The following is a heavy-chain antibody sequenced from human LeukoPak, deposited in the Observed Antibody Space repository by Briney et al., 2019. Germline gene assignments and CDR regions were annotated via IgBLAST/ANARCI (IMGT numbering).Heavy chain of an antibody. D-gene: IGHD1-26*01. CDR3: TSDYLNIIVGAPAGGY. V-gene: IGHV3-49*04. CDR1: GFTFGDYA. Sequence: GVSLRLSCTASGFTFGDYAMSWVRQAPGKGLEWVGFIRSKAYGGTTEYAASVKGRFTISRDDSKSIAYLQMNSLKTEDTAVYYCTSDYLNIIVGAPAGGYWGQGTLVTVSS. CDR2: IRSKAYGGTT. J-gene: IGHJ4*02.